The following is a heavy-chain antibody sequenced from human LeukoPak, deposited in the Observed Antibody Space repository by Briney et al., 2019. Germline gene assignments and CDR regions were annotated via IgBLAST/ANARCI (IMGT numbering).Heavy chain of an antibody. Sequence: GGSLRLSCVASGFTFSSYAMHWVRQAPGKGLEWVALISYDGSNKYYADSVKGRFAISRDNSKNTLYLQMNSLRAEDTAVYYCARGGVYSSGSYYLYYFDYWGQGTLVTVSS. CDR3: ARGGVYSSGSYYLYYFDY. V-gene: IGHV3-30*09. CDR2: ISYDGSNK. D-gene: IGHD6-19*01. CDR1: GFTFSSYA. J-gene: IGHJ4*02.